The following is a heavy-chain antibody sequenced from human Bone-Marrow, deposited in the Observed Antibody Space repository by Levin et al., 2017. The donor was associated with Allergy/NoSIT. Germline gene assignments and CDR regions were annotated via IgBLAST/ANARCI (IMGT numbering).Heavy chain of an antibody. CDR3: ARFGEGSTYYYDIRGPHSPYHYYGLDV. CDR1: GNTFPIYF. V-gene: IGHV1-46*01. Sequence: ASVKVSCKTSGNTFPIYFVHWVRQAPGQGLEWMGIITPGYSNTTYSQKFQDRITMTSDTSKNQFSLTLTAVTVADTAVYYCARFGEGSTYYYDIRGPHSPYHYYGLDVWGQGTTVTVS. CDR2: ITPGYSNT. J-gene: IGHJ6*02. D-gene: IGHD3-22*01.